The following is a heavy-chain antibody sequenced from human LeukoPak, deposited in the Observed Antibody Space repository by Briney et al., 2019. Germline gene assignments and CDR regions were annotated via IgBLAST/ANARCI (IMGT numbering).Heavy chain of an antibody. CDR1: GSTFTSYY. CDR2: INPSGGST. CDR3: ARGPFPGGSGSTVLVY. D-gene: IGHD1-26*01. J-gene: IGHJ4*02. Sequence: ASVKVSCKASGSTFTSYYMHWVRQAPGQGLEWMGIINPSGGSTSYAQKFQGRVTMTRDTSTSTVYMELSSLRSEDTAVYYCARGPFPGGSGSTVLVYWGQGTLVTVSS. V-gene: IGHV1-46*01.